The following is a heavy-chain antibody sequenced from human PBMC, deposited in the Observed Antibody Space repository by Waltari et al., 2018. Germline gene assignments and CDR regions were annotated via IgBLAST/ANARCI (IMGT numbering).Heavy chain of an antibody. CDR3: AVARSGYYPFDY. CDR2: IYYGGSA. V-gene: IGHV4-31*11. CDR1: GASISLGGYY. J-gene: IGHJ4*02. Sequence: QVHLQESGPGLGKPSQTLSLTCAVSGASISLGGYYWSWIRQHPEKGLEWIGYIYYGGSAYYNPSLKSPVTISIDTSKNQFSLKLNSVTAADTAVYYCAVARSGYYPFDYWGQGALVTVSS. D-gene: IGHD3-3*01.